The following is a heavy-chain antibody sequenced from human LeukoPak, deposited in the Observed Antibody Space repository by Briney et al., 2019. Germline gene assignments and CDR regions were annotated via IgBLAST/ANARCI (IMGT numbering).Heavy chain of an antibody. D-gene: IGHD5-12*01. Sequence: GASVKVPCKASGYTFTSCAMHWVRQAPGQRLEWMGWINAGNGNTKYSQKFQGRVTITRDTSASTAYMELSSLRSEDTAVYYCARDQGDIVVTAFDYWGQGTLVTVSS. V-gene: IGHV1-3*01. CDR1: GYTFTSCA. CDR3: ARDQGDIVVTAFDY. CDR2: INAGNGNT. J-gene: IGHJ4*02.